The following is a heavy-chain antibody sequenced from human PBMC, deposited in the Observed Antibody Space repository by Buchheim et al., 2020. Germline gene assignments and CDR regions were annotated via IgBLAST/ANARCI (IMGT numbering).Heavy chain of an antibody. D-gene: IGHD4-17*01. CDR3: ARGGTVTTFYFDY. J-gene: IGHJ4*02. V-gene: IGHV4-30-4*01. CDR1: GGSISSGDYY. Sequence: QVQLQESGPGLVKPSQTLSLTCTVSGGSISSGDYYWSWIRQPPGKGLEWIGYIYYSGSTYFNPTLKSRISISVDMSKNQFSLKLSSVTAADTAVYYCARGGTVTTFYFDYWGQGTL. CDR2: IYYSGST.